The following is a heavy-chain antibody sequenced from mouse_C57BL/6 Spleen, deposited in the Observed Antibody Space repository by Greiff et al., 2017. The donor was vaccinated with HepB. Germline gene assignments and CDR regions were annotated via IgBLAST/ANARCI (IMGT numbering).Heavy chain of an antibody. Sequence: VMLVESGAELVKPGASVKMSCKASGYTFTTYPIEWMKQNHGKSLEWIGNFHPYNDDTKYNEKFKGKATLTVEKSSSTVYLELSRLTSDDSAVYYCARGHYYGSSYDYAMDYWGQGTSVTVSS. CDR3: ARGHYYGSSYDYAMDY. CDR1: GYTFTTYP. J-gene: IGHJ4*01. CDR2: FHPYNDDT. D-gene: IGHD1-1*01. V-gene: IGHV1-47*01.